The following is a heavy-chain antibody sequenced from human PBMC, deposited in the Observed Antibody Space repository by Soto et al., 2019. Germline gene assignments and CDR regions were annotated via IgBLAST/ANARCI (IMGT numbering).Heavy chain of an antibody. Sequence: SETLSLICAVYGSSFSRYYWSWIRQSPGKGLEWIGEINHSGSTNYNPSLKSRVAISIVTSRNQFSLRLTSVTAADTAAYFCARLWFGELGGQVHYNSSYRDVWGKGTTVTVSS. D-gene: IGHD3-10*01. CDR1: GSSFSRYY. V-gene: IGHV4-34*01. J-gene: IGHJ6*03. CDR3: ARLWFGELGGQVHYNSSYRDV. CDR2: INHSGST.